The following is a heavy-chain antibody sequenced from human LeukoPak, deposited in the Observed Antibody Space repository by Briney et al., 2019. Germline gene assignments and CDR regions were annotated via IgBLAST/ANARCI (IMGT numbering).Heavy chain of an antibody. J-gene: IGHJ5*02. Sequence: GSLRLSCAASGFTFSSYAMSWVRQAPGKGLEWVSAISGSGGSTYYADSVKGRFTISRDNSKNTLYLQMNSLRAEDTAVYYCASGAGSGWLTNNWFDPWGQGTLVTVSS. V-gene: IGHV3-23*01. D-gene: IGHD6-19*01. CDR3: ASGAGSGWLTNNWFDP. CDR1: GFTFSSYA. CDR2: ISGSGGST.